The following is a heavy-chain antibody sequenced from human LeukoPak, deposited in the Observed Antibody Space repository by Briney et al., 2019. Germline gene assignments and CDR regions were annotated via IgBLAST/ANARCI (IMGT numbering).Heavy chain of an antibody. D-gene: IGHD6-19*01. J-gene: IGHJ4*02. CDR2: IYYSEST. CDR3: ARPGSSSGWYYFDY. Sequence: SETLSLTCTVSGGSISSSSYYRGWIRQPPGKGLEWIASIYYSESTFYNPSLKSRVTISVDTSKNQFSLKLSSVTAADTAVYYCARPGSSSGWYYFDYWGQGTLVTVSS. V-gene: IGHV4-39*01. CDR1: GGSISSSSYY.